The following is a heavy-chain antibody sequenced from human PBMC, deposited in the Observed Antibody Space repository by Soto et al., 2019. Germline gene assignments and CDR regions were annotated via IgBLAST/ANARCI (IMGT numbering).Heavy chain of an antibody. Sequence: QVQLVESGGDVVQPGRSLRLSCAASHFSFSSSPMNWVRQAPGKGLEWVATISYDGSSKYYAESVEGRFTVSRDNSKNTLFLQVNNLRVEDTAVYYCAREGDYSNYFDYWGQGTLVTVSS. CDR2: ISYDGSSK. V-gene: IGHV3-30*04. D-gene: IGHD4-4*01. J-gene: IGHJ4*02. CDR3: AREGDYSNYFDY. CDR1: HFSFSSSP.